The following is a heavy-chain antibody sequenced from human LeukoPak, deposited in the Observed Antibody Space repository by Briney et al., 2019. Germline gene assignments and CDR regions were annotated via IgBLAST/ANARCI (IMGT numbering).Heavy chain of an antibody. CDR1: GFTFTYLW. CDR2: IKNDGSQK. V-gene: IGHV3-7*04. J-gene: IGHJ4*02. Sequence: GGSLRLCCAASGFTFTYLWMTWVRQAPGKGLEWVANIKNDGSQKYYADSVEGRFTISRDNAKHLLYLQMHGLRADDTAVYYCVWGHYGDYTGQGTLVTVSS. CDR3: VWGHYGDY.